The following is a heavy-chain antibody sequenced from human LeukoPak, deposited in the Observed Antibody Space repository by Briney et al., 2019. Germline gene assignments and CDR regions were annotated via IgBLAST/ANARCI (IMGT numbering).Heavy chain of an antibody. Sequence: PGGSLRLSCAASGFTFSSYAMSWVRQAPGKGLEWVALIGYDGTNEYYADSVKGRFTISRDNSKNTLYLQMNSLRAEDTAVYYCAREVWLAVAGFDYWGQGTLVTVSS. V-gene: IGHV3-30*02. CDR2: IGYDGTNE. CDR3: AREVWLAVAGFDY. D-gene: IGHD6-19*01. J-gene: IGHJ4*02. CDR1: GFTFSSYA.